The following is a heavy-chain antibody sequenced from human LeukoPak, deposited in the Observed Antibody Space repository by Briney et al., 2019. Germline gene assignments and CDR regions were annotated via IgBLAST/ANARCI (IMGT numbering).Heavy chain of an antibody. D-gene: IGHD3-22*01. J-gene: IGHJ1*01. CDR2: IYYSGST. CDR1: GDSINSGGYY. V-gene: IGHV4-31*03. CDR3: ASQANFYDSSGYFRP. Sequence: TLSLTCTVSGDSINSGGYYWTWIRQHPGRGLEWIGYIYYSGSTYYNPSLRSRVTLSLDTSKNQFSLNLNSVTAADTAVYYCASQANFYDSSGYFRPWGQGTLVTVSS.